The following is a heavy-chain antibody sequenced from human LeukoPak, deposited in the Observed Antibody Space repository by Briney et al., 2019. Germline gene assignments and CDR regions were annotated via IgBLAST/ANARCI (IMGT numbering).Heavy chain of an antibody. CDR1: GFTFSNYA. D-gene: IGHD3-10*01. Sequence: PGGSLRLSCAASGFTFSNYAFSWVRQAPGKGLEWVSGIVGSGGSIYCADSVKGRFTISRDNSEDTAVYYCAKDHYSGAGSYYDVPTIDYWGQGTLVTVSS. J-gene: IGHJ4*02. CDR2: IVGSGGSI. V-gene: IGHV3-23*01. CDR3: VPTIDY.